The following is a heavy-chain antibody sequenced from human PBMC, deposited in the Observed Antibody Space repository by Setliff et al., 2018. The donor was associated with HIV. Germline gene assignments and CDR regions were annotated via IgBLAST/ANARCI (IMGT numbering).Heavy chain of an antibody. CDR1: GDSIISSRNF. Sequence: SETLSLTCTVSGDSIISSRNFWGWIRQPPGKGLEWIGSIYFSGRTYYNPSLKSRVTMSVDTSKHQFSLKLSSATATDTAVYYCARHGLRFLACFDYWGQGALVTVSS. V-gene: IGHV4-39*01. CDR3: ARHGLRFLACFDY. D-gene: IGHD3-3*01. CDR2: IYFSGRT. J-gene: IGHJ4*02.